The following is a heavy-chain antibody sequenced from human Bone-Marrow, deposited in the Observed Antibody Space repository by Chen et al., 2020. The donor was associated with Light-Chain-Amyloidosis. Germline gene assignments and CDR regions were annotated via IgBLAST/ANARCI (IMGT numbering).Heavy chain of an antibody. V-gene: IGHV1-46*01. CDR1: GYIFTKYY. Sequence: QVQLVQSGAEVKKPGASVKISCKASGYIFTKYYMDWVRQAPGEGFEWMGIINPISGSASYAENFEGRVTMTRDTSTSTFYMELSSLKSEDTAVYYCARMMTTVTTTDYWGQGALVTVSS. D-gene: IGHD4-17*01. CDR2: INPISGSA. J-gene: IGHJ4*02. CDR3: ARMMTTVTTTDY.